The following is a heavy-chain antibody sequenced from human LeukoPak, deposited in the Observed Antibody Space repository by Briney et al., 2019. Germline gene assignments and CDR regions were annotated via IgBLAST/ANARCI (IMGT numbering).Heavy chain of an antibody. CDR2: INHSGST. Sequence: PSETLSLTCAVYGGSFSGYYWSWIRQPPGKGLEWIGEINHSGSTNYNPSLKSRVTISVDTSKNQFSLKLSSVTAADTAVYYCARKGDSSGYYYGYFDYWGQGTLVTVSS. V-gene: IGHV4-34*01. J-gene: IGHJ4*02. D-gene: IGHD3-22*01. CDR1: GGSFSGYY. CDR3: ARKGDSSGYYYGYFDY.